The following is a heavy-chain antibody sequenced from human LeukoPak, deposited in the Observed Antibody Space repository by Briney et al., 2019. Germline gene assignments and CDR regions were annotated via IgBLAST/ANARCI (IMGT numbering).Heavy chain of an antibody. Sequence: GESLMISCKCSGYICTYYWIGFLRQMGGKVLGLLGIFFLGDSDTRYSPSFQGQVTISAEASSSTAYLQWSSLKATDTAMYYCARQGELRRDSDYRGEGALFTASP. CDR1: GYICTYYW. CDR3: ARQGELRRDSDY. V-gene: IGHV5-51*01. CDR2: FFLGDSDT. J-gene: IGHJ4*02. D-gene: IGHD1-26*01.